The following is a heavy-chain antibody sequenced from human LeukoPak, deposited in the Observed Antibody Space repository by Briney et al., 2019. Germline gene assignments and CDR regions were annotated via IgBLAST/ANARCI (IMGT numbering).Heavy chain of an antibody. V-gene: IGHV1-69*13. CDR2: IIPIFGTA. CDR3: ASGAYCSGTSCSLEY. Sequence: GASVKVSCKASGGTFSSYAISWVRQAPGQGLEWMGGIIPIFGTANYAQKFQGRVTITADESTSTAYMELSSLRSEDTAVYYCASGAYCSGTSCSLEYWGQGTLVTVSS. J-gene: IGHJ4*02. D-gene: IGHD2-2*01. CDR1: GGTFSSYA.